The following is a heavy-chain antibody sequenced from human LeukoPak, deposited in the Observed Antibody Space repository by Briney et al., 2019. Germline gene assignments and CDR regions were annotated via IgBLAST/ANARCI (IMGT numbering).Heavy chain of an antibody. J-gene: IGHJ4*02. D-gene: IGHD5-18*01. CDR2: INPNSGGT. Sequence: ASVTVSCKASGYTFTGYYMHWVRQAPGQGLEWMGWINPNSGGTNCAQKFQGRVTMTTDTSTSTAYMELRSLRSDDTSVYYCARVEWHTAMVTGEPDYWGQGTLVTVSS. CDR1: GYTFTGYY. V-gene: IGHV1-2*02. CDR3: ARVEWHTAMVTGEPDY.